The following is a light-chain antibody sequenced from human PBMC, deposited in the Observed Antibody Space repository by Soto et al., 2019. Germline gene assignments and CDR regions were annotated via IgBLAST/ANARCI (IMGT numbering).Light chain of an antibody. CDR3: CSYAHTSRV. CDR1: SGDIGAYNY. CDR2: DVN. J-gene: IGLJ3*02. Sequence: LTQPRSVSGSPGQSVTFSCTGTSGDIGAYNYVSWYQFHPGKAPKMIIYDVNKRPSGVPDRFSGSKSGNTASLTISWLQAEDEADYYCCSYAHTSRVLGGGTKVTVL. V-gene: IGLV2-11*01.